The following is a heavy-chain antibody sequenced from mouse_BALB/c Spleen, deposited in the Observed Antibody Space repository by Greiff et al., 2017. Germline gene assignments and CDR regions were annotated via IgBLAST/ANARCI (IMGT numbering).Heavy chain of an antibody. Sequence: DVQLVESGGGLVKPGGSLKLSCAASGFTFSDYYMYWVRQTPEKRLEWVATISDGGSYTYYPDSVKGRFTISRDNAKNNLYLQMSSLKSEDTAMYYCAREDDGAYWGQGTLVTVSA. J-gene: IGHJ3*01. CDR1: GFTFSDYY. D-gene: IGHD2-12*01. CDR2: ISDGGSYT. CDR3: AREDDGAY. V-gene: IGHV5-4*02.